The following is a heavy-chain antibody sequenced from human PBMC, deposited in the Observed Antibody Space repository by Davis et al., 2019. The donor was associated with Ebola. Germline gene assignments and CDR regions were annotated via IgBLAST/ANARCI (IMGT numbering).Heavy chain of an antibody. V-gene: IGHV5-51*01. J-gene: IGHJ4*02. CDR2: IYPGDSDT. D-gene: IGHD3-3*02. CDR3: ARRGGWSGAFLDY. CDR1: GYTFTTYW. Sequence: GKSLKISCKGSGYTFTTYWIGWVRQMPGKGLEWMGIIYPGDSDTSYSPSFQGQVTISADKSISTAYLQWSSRKASDTAMYYCARRGGWSGAFLDYWGQGTLVTVSS.